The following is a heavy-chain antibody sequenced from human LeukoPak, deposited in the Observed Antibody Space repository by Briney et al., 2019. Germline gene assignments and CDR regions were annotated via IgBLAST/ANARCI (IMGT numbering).Heavy chain of an antibody. CDR3: ARGRVGYCSGGSCYPYFDY. D-gene: IGHD2-15*01. Sequence: VGSLRLSCAASGFTFSSYWMSWVRQAPGKGLEWVANIKQDGSEKYYVDSVKGRFTISRDNAKNSLYLQMNSLRAEDTAVYYCARGRVGYCSGGSCYPYFDYWGQGTLVTVSS. CDR1: GFTFSSYW. V-gene: IGHV3-7*01. J-gene: IGHJ4*02. CDR2: IKQDGSEK.